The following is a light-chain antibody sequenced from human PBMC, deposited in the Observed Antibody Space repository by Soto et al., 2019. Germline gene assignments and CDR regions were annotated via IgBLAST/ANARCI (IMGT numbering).Light chain of an antibody. J-gene: IGKJ2*01. Sequence: EIVLTQSPGTLSLSPGERDTLSCRASLSVSSSYLAWYQQKPGQAPRLLIYGSSSRATGIPDRYSGIGSGTDFTLTISRLDPEDFEVYYCQQYGSSPKMYTFGRGTKLEIK. CDR2: GSS. V-gene: IGKV3-20*01. CDR3: QQYGSSPKMYT. CDR1: LSVSSSY.